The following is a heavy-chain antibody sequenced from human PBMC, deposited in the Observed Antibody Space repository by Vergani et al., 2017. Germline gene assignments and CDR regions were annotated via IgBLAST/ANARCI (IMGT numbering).Heavy chain of an antibody. Sequence: QVQLQESGPGLVKPSQTLSLTCTVSGGSISSGGYYWSWIRQHPGKGLEWIGYIYYSGSTNYNPSLKSRVTMSVDTSKNQFSLKLSSVTAADTAEYYCAIGPRKHSRTGEGSRHRDYYYYYYMDVWGKGTTVTVSS. D-gene: IGHD1-26*01. V-gene: IGHV4-31*03. CDR1: GGSISSGGYY. CDR3: AIGPRKHSRTGEGSRHRDYYYYYYMDV. J-gene: IGHJ6*03. CDR2: IYYSGST.